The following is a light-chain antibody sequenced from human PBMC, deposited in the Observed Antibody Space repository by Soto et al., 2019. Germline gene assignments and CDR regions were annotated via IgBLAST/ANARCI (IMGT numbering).Light chain of an antibody. V-gene: IGKV3-11*01. J-gene: IGKJ5*01. CDR2: DAS. CDR1: QRFGSC. Sequence: IVVTQSPATLSLSPGERATLSCRAIQRFGSCLAWYQKKPGQAPRLLIYDASNRATGIPARFSGSGSGTDFTLTISSLEPEDFAVYYCQQRSNWPPGLTFGQGTRLEI. CDR3: QQRSNWPPGLT.